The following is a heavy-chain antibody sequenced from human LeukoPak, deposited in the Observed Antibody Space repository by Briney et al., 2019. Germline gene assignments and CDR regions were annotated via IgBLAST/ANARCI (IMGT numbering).Heavy chain of an antibody. J-gene: IGHJ3*02. CDR3: ARQRYPWGSAFDI. CDR2: IYSGGST. CDR1: GFTVSSNY. D-gene: IGHD3-16*01. V-gene: IGHV3-53*01. Sequence: GGSLRLSCAASGFTVSSNYMSWVRQAPGKGLEWVSVIYSGGSTYYADSVKGRFTISRDNSKNTLYLQMNSLRAEDTAVYYCARQRYPWGSAFDIWGQGTMVTVSS.